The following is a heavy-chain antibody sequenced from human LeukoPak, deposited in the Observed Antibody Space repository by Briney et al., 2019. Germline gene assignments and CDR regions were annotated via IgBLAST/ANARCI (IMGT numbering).Heavy chain of an antibody. Sequence: PSETLSLTCAVYGESFSGYYWSWTRQPPGKGLEWIGEINQSGSTNYNPSLKSRVTISVDTSKNRFPLKLSSVTAADTAVYYCASIAMGIAPRGCFDPWGQGTLVTVSS. CDR3: ASIAMGIAPRGCFDP. CDR1: GESFSGYY. J-gene: IGHJ5*02. CDR2: INQSGST. V-gene: IGHV4-34*01. D-gene: IGHD6-6*01.